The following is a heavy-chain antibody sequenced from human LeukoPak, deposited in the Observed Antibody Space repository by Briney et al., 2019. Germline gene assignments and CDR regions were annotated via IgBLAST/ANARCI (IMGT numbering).Heavy chain of an antibody. CDR2: INHDGGET. V-gene: IGHV3-7*01. Sequence: PGGSLRLSCAASGFTFSSYCMSWVRQAPGKGLEWVANINHDGGETYYADSVKGRFTISRDNARNSLYLQMNSLRAEDTAVYYCANPPMNTITAFDIWGQGTMFTVSS. D-gene: IGHD1-14*01. J-gene: IGHJ3*02. CDR1: GFTFSSYC. CDR3: ANPPMNTITAFDI.